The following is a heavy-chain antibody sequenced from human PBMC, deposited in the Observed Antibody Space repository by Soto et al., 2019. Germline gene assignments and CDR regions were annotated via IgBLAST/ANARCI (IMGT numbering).Heavy chain of an antibody. CDR3: ERSIAVAGLDY. J-gene: IGHJ4*02. V-gene: IGHV3-11*01. CDR1: GFTFSDHY. D-gene: IGHD6-19*01. CDR2: ISHRSLTI. Sequence: PGGSLRLSCAASGFTFSDHYTAWFRQTPERGLEWLAYISHRSLTIYHARSVKDRFTISRDDATDSIYLQMNNLRVEDTAVYYCERSIAVAGLDYWGQGTLVTVSS.